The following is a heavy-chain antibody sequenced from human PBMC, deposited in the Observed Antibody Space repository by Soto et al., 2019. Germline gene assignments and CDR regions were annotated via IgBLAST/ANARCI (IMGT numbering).Heavy chain of an antibody. J-gene: IGHJ3*02. CDR1: SGSIGTYF. CDR3: VRGRGGTYDAFDI. Sequence: QVQLRESGPGLVKPSETRSLTCTVSSGSIGTYFWSWIRQPPGKGLEWIGYIYYSGTTNYNPSLKSRVTIFLDPSKNQFSLRLSSVTAADTAVYYCVRGRGGTYDAFDIWGQGTLVTVSS. V-gene: IGHV4-59*01. D-gene: IGHD1-26*01. CDR2: IYYSGTT.